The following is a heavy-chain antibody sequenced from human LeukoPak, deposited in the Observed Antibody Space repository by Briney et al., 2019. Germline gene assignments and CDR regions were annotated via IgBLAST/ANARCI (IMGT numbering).Heavy chain of an antibody. CDR1: GGSISSYY. CDR2: IYDSGST. CDR3: ASSPGYCSSISCYSYFDY. V-gene: IGHV4-59*12. Sequence: SETLSLTCTVSGGSISSYYWSWIRQPPGKGLEWIGFIYDSGSTNYNSSLKSRVTMSVDTSKNQFSLKLSSVTAADTAVYYCASSPGYCSSISCYSYFDYWGQGTLVTVSS. J-gene: IGHJ4*02. D-gene: IGHD2-2*02.